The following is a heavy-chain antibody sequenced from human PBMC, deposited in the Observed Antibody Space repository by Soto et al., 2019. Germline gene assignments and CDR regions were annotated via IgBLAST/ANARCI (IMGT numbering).Heavy chain of an antibody. CDR1: GYTFTSYG. J-gene: IGHJ6*02. D-gene: IGHD5-18*01. Sequence: ASVKVSCKASGYTFTSYGISWVRQAPGQGLEWMGWISAYNGNTNYAQKLQGRVTMTTDTSTSTAYMELRSLRSDDTAVYYCARDGVDTAMVIGSYYYHYGMAVWGQGTTVTVSS. V-gene: IGHV1-18*01. CDR3: ARDGVDTAMVIGSYYYHYGMAV. CDR2: ISAYNGNT.